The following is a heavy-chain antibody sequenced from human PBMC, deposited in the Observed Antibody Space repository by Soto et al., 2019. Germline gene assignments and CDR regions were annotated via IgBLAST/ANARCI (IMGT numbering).Heavy chain of an antibody. J-gene: IGHJ4*02. Sequence: EVQLVESGGGLVQPGGSLRLSCAASGFTVSTKYRSWVRQAPGKGLEWVSVIYSGGSTFYADSVRGRFTISRDNSKNTVNLQMTSLRAEDTAVYYCARDPWAADYWGQGTLVTVSS. CDR3: ARDPWAADY. CDR1: GFTVSTKY. V-gene: IGHV3-66*01. CDR2: IYSGGST. D-gene: IGHD3-16*01.